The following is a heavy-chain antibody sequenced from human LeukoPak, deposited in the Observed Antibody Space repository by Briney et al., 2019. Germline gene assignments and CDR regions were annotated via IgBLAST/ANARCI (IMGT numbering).Heavy chain of an antibody. CDR3: ARDSPHQRFDI. V-gene: IGHV1-2*02. CDR2: IKPDSGQT. D-gene: IGHD2-2*01. J-gene: IGHJ4*02. CDR1: GYVFGSHW. Sequence: ASVKVTCRASGYVFGSHWVHWSRQAPGQGLEWVGYIKPDSGQTGLAQSLQGRVTLTRDTSITTVYMELNSLTSDDRAVYFCARDSPHQRFDIWGQGTLVTVSS.